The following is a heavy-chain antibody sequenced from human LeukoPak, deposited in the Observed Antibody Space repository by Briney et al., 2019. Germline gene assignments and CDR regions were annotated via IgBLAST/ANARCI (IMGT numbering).Heavy chain of an antibody. V-gene: IGHV3-30*18. J-gene: IGHJ4*02. D-gene: IGHD2-21*01. CDR2: ISYDGSNK. CDR1: GFTFSDYY. CDR3: AKDDSGDGVY. Sequence: GGSLRLSCAASGFTFSDYYMSWIRQAPGKGLEWVAVISYDGSNKYYADSVKGRFTISRDNSKNTLYLQMNSLRVEDTAVYYCAKDDSGDGVYWGQGTLVTVSS.